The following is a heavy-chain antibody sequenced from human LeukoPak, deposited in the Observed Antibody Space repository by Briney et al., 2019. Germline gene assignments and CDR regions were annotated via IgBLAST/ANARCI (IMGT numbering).Heavy chain of an antibody. CDR1: GGSISRGGYS. Sequence: PSQTLSLTCAVSGGSISRGGYSWSWIRQPTGKGLEWIGYINHSGSTYYNPSLKSRVTISVDRSKNQFSLKLSSVTAADTAVYYCASGPVLRYFDWLPDYFDYWGQGTLVTVSS. D-gene: IGHD3-9*01. V-gene: IGHV4-30-2*01. J-gene: IGHJ4*02. CDR2: INHSGST. CDR3: ASGPVLRYFDWLPDYFDY.